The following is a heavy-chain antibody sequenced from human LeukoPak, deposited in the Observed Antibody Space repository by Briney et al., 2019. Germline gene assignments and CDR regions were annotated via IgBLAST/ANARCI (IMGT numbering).Heavy chain of an antibody. CDR1: GGTFSSYA. CDR3: ARDYYGSGSYYKPFDY. V-gene: IGHV1-69*01. D-gene: IGHD3-10*01. J-gene: IGHJ4*02. Sequence: GSSVKVSCKASGGTFSSYAISWVRQAPGQGLEWMGGIIPIFGTANYAQKFQGRVTITADESTSTAYMELSSLRSEDTAVYYCARDYYGSGSYYKPFDYWGQGTQVTVSS. CDR2: IIPIFGTA.